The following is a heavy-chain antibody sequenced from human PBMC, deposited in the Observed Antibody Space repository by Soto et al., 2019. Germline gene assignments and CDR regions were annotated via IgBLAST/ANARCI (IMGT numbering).Heavy chain of an antibody. V-gene: IGHV4-39*01. CDR2: IYYSGST. D-gene: IGHD2-15*01. CDR3: ARHTPAISISDH. CDR1: GCSISSSRYY. J-gene: IGHJ4*02. Sequence: SQSLSLTCTVSGCSISSSRYYWGWLRQPPGKGLEWIGSIYYSGSTYYNPSLKSRVTISVDTSKNQFSLKLSSVTAADTAVYYCARHTPAISISDHWGQGTLVTVS.